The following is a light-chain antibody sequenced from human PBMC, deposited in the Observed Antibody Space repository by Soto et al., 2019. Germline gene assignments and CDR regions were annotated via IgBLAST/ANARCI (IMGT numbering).Light chain of an antibody. CDR3: QLYNSHFI. V-gene: IGKV1-5*01. CDR1: QSFSSW. J-gene: IGKJ3*01. Sequence: DIQMTQSPSTLSASVGDRVTITCRASQSFSSWLAWYQQRPGKAPKLLIYDASTLKSGVPSRFSGSASGPEFTLTISNLQPDDFATYYCQLYNSHFIVGPGTKVDSK. CDR2: DAS.